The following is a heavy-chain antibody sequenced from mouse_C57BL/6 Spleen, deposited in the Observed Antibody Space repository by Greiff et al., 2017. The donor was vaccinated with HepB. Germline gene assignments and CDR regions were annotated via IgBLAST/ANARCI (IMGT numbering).Heavy chain of an antibody. CDR1: GFTFSDYG. J-gene: IGHJ4*01. CDR2: ISSGSSTI. V-gene: IGHV5-17*01. D-gene: IGHD1-1*01. Sequence: EVQLQESGGGLVKPGGSLKLSCAASGFTFSDYGMHWVRQAPEKGLEWVAYISSGSSTIYYADTVKGRFTISRDNAKNTLFLQMTSLRSEDTAMYYCAFNYYGSSHAMDYWGQGTSVTVSS. CDR3: AFNYYGSSHAMDY.